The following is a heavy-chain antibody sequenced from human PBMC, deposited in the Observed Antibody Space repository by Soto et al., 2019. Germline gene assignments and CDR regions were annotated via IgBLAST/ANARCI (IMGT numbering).Heavy chain of an antibody. CDR3: ARVSYGSFDY. D-gene: IGHD3-10*01. CDR1: GFTFSSYG. J-gene: IGHJ4*02. Sequence: QVQLVESGGGVVQPGRSLRLSCAASGFTFSSYGMHWVRQAPGKGLVWVAVIWYDGSNKYYADSVKGRFTISRDNSKNTLYLQMNSRRAEDTAVYYCARVSYGSFDYWGQGTLVTVSS. CDR2: IWYDGSNK. V-gene: IGHV3-33*01.